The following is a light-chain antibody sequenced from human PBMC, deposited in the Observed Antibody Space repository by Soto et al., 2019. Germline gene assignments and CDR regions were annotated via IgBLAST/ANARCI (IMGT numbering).Light chain of an antibody. CDR3: LQESNYPLT. Sequence: QMTQSPSSLSASVGDRVTITCRASQGVRDDVGWYQQKPGKAPKLLIYSASTLQSGVPSRFSGSGSGTDFTLTISGLQHEGFATYYCLQESNYPLTFGGGTKVDIK. J-gene: IGKJ4*01. CDR2: SAS. CDR1: QGVRDD. V-gene: IGKV1-6*01.